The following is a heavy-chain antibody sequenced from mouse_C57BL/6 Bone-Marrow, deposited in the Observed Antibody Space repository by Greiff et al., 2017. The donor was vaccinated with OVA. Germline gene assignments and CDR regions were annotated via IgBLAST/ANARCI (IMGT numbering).Heavy chain of an antibody. CDR2: IYPGSGST. CDR1: GYTFTSYW. D-gene: IGHD2-4*01. J-gene: IGHJ3*01. V-gene: IGHV1-55*01. CDR3: ASGGLRRAGFAY. Sequence: QVQLQQPGAELVKPGASVKMSCKASGYTFTSYWITWVKQRPGQGLEWIGDIYPGSGSTNYNEKFKSKATLTVDTSSSTAYMQLSSLTSEDSAVYFCASGGLRRAGFAYWGQGTLVTVSA.